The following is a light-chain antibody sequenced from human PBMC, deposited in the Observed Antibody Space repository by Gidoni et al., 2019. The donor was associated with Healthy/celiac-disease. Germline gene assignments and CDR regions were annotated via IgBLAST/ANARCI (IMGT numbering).Light chain of an antibody. CDR3: QQYGSSPPVT. Sequence: EIELTQSPGTLSLSPGDRATLSCRASQSVSSSYLAWYQQKPRQAPRLLIDGASSRATGIPDRFSGGGSGTDFTLTISRPAPEYFAVYYCQQYGSSPPVTFGPGTKVDIK. J-gene: IGKJ3*01. CDR1: QSVSSSY. V-gene: IGKV3-20*01. CDR2: GAS.